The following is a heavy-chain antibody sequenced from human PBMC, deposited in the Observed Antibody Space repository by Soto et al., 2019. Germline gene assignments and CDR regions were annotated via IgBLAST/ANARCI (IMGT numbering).Heavy chain of an antibody. CDR3: ARLDRGDGSYYYYYYMDV. J-gene: IGHJ6*03. CDR2: IYYSGST. CDR1: GGSISSYY. D-gene: IGHD3-16*01. Sequence: SETLSLTCTVSGGSISSYYWSWIRQPPGKGLEWIGYIYYSGSTNYNPSLKSRVTISVDTSKNQFSLKLSSVTAADTAVYYCARLDRGDGSYYYYYYMDVWGKGTTVTVSS. V-gene: IGHV4-59*08.